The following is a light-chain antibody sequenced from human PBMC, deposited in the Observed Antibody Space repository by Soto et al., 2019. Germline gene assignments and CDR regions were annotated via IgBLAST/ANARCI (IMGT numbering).Light chain of an antibody. V-gene: IGKV3-15*01. Sequence: SLYAEKVAIVACRASQSVSSNLAWYQHKPGQAPRLLIYGASSRATGIPVRFSGSGSGTEFTLTISSRQSEDFAVSYCQHYNSSPVTFGRGTRLEIK. CDR2: GAS. J-gene: IGKJ5*01. CDR3: QHYNSSPVT. CDR1: QSVSSN.